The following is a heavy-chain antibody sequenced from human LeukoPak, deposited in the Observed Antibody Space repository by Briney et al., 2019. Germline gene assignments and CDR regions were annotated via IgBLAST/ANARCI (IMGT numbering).Heavy chain of an antibody. V-gene: IGHV3-7*01. J-gene: IGHJ4*02. Sequence: GGSLRLSCEASGFTFSRHWMSWVRQAPGRGLEWVANIKQDGSMKQYADSVRGRFIISRDNAKNSVYLQLRSLKAEDSAVYFCARDESGGYYVYWGQGTLVTVSS. D-gene: IGHD2-15*01. CDR2: IKQDGSMK. CDR1: GFTFSRHW. CDR3: ARDESGGYYVY.